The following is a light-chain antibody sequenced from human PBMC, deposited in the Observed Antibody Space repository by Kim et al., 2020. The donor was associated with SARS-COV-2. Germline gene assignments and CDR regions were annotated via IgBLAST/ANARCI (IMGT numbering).Light chain of an antibody. J-gene: IGKJ5*01. Sequence: SPDEIATLSCRASQSVSSYLAWYQQKPGQAPRLLIYDASNRATGIPARFSGSESGTDFTLTISSLEPEDFAVYYCQQRSDWPPITFGQGTRLEIK. V-gene: IGKV3-11*01. CDR1: QSVSSY. CDR2: DAS. CDR3: QQRSDWPPIT.